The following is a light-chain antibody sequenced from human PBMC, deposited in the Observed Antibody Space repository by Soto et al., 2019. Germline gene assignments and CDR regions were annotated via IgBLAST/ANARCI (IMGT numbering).Light chain of an antibody. Sequence: EIVLTQSPGTLSLSPGESATLSCRASQSVSSTNLAWYQQKPGQSPRLVMFGASSRSTGIPDRFSGSGSGTDFTLTIIRLEPEDFAVNYYQQYGSSPVRFGQGTKLEIK. V-gene: IGKV3-20*01. CDR3: QQYGSSPVR. J-gene: IGKJ2*01. CDR2: GAS. CDR1: QSVSSTN.